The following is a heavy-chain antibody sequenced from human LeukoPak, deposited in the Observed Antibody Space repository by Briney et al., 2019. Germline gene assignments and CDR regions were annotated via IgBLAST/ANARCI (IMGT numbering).Heavy chain of an antibody. J-gene: IGHJ4*02. CDR2: ISSSSSYI. Sequence: GGSLRLSCAASGFTFSSYSMNWVRQAPGKGLEWVSSISSSSSYIYYADSVKGRFTISRDNAKNSLYLQMNSLRAEDTAVYYCAREGQAAAGTNWGQGTLVTVSS. D-gene: IGHD6-13*01. CDR1: GFTFSSYS. V-gene: IGHV3-21*01. CDR3: AREGQAAAGTN.